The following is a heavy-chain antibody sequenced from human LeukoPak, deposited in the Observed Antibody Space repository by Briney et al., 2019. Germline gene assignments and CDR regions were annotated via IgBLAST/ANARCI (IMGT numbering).Heavy chain of an antibody. CDR3: ARVVGRNYYYYYMDV. J-gene: IGHJ6*03. CDR2: IYISGST. Sequence: SETLSLTCTVSRGSMSSYYWCWIRQRAGKGLEWIGRIYISGSTNYNPSLKSRVTMSVDTSKNQFSLKLSSVAAADTAVYYCARVVGRNYYYYYMDVWGKGTTVTVSS. CDR1: RGSMSSYY. D-gene: IGHD2-15*01. V-gene: IGHV4-4*07.